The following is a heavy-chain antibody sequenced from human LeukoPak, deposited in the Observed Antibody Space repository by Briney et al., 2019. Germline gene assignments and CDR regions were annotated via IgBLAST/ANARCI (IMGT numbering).Heavy chain of an antibody. Sequence: SETLSLACAVYGGSFSGYYWSWIRQPPGKGLEWIGEIYHSGSTIYNPSLKSRVTISVDTSKNQFSLKLNSVTAADTAVYYCARDSMVRGFFDYWGQGTLVTVSS. CDR1: GGSFSGYY. V-gene: IGHV4-34*01. D-gene: IGHD3-10*01. CDR2: IYHSGST. J-gene: IGHJ4*02. CDR3: ARDSMVRGFFDY.